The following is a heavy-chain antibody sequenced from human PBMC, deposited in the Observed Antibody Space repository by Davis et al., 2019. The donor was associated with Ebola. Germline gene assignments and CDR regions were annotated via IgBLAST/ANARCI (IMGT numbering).Heavy chain of an antibody. J-gene: IGHJ4*02. V-gene: IGHV1-2*02. CDR2: INPNSGGT. CDR1: GYSFTGNY. Sequence: AASVKVSCKASGYSFTGNYIHWVRQAPGQGLEWMGWINPNSGGTNYAQKFQGRVTMTRDTSIGTAYMELNRLTSDDTAVYYCARDGGSCRGGSCQGYFDYWGQGTLVTVSS. CDR3: ARDGGSCRGGSCQGYFDY. D-gene: IGHD2-15*01.